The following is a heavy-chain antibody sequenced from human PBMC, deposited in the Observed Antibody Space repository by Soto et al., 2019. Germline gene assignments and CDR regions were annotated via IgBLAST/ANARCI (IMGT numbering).Heavy chain of an antibody. Sequence: SETLSLTCTVSGGSISNGGYYWTWIRQHPGKGLEWIGYIYYSGSTYYNPSLKSRVTISVDTSKNQFSLKLTSVTAADTAVYYCARDVTDFPSGNEGMAVWGQGTKVTFSS. D-gene: IGHD3-3*01. CDR2: IYYSGST. J-gene: IGHJ6*02. V-gene: IGHV4-31*03. CDR3: ARDVTDFPSGNEGMAV. CDR1: GGSISNGGYY.